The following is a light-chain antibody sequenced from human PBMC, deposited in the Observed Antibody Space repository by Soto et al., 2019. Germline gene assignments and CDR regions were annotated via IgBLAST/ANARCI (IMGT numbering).Light chain of an antibody. CDR1: ESIDRW. CDR2: EAS. CDR3: QHIRGT. V-gene: IGKV1-5*03. J-gene: IGKJ1*01. Sequence: DIQMTQSPSTLSASVGDRVTITCRASESIDRWLAWYQQKPGKAPKLLIQEASSLESGVPSRFSGSGSGTEFTLTISSLQPDDFATYYCQHIRGTFGQGTKVEIK.